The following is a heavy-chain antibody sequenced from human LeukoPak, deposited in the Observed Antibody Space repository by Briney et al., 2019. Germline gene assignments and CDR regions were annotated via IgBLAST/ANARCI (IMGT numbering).Heavy chain of an antibody. V-gene: IGHV4-59*08. D-gene: IGHD3-16*01. CDR1: GGSISSHY. Sequence: SETLSLTCTVSGGSISSHYWSWIRQPPGKGLEWIGYIYYSGSTNYNPSLKSRVTISVDTSKNQFSLKLSSVTAADTAVYYCARAYYYVDYWGQGTLVTVSS. J-gene: IGHJ4*02. CDR3: ARAYYYVDY. CDR2: IYYSGST.